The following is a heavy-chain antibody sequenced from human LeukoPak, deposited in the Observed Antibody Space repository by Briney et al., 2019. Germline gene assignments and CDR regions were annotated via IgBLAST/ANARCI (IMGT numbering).Heavy chain of an antibody. V-gene: IGHV4-59*01. CDR3: ARGGPSRITIFGVDNPYSDI. Sequence: PSETLSLTCTVFGCSISNYHWSWVRQPPGKGLEWIGYMYDSGSTKYNPSLKSRVSMSVDTSKTQFSLRLSSVTAADTAIYYCARGGPSRITIFGVDNPYSDIWGQGTMVTVSS. J-gene: IGHJ3*02. CDR2: MYDSGST. D-gene: IGHD3-3*01. CDR1: GCSISNYH.